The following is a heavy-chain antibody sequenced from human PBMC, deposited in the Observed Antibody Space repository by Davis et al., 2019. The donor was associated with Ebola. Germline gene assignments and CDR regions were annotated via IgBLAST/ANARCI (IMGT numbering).Heavy chain of an antibody. CDR2: ISSSSSYI. Sequence: PGGSLRLSCAASGFTFSSYSMNWVRQAPGKGLEWVLSISSSSSYIYYADSVKGRFTISRDNSKNTLYLQMNSLRAGDTAVYYCAREYCSGGSCYLDYWGQGTLVTVSS. V-gene: IGHV3-21*01. J-gene: IGHJ4*02. CDR3: AREYCSGGSCYLDY. D-gene: IGHD2-15*01. CDR1: GFTFSSYS.